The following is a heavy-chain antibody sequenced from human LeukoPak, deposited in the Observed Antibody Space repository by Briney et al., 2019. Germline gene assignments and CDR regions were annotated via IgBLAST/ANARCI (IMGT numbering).Heavy chain of an antibody. J-gene: IGHJ4*02. CDR3: ARGPMVRGVAGVVY. CDR2: MNPNSGNT. D-gene: IGHD3-10*01. V-gene: IGHV1-8*01. CDR1: GYTFTSYD. Sequence: ASVKVSCKASGYTFTSYDINWVRQATGQGPEWMGWMNPNSGNTGYAQEFQGRVTMTRSTSISTAYMDLSSLRSEDTAVYYCARGPMVRGVAGVVYWGQGTLVTVSA.